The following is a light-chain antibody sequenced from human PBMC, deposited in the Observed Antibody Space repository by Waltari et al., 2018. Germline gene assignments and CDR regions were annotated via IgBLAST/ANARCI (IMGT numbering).Light chain of an antibody. CDR2: DAS. J-gene: IGKJ3*01. V-gene: IGKV1D-13*01. Sequence: AIQLTQSPSSLSASVGHRITITCRASQDIASALAWYVQKPGKAPQLLIYDASTLESGVPSRVSGSGSGTDFTLSISCLQPEDFATYYCQQFINYPLTFGPGTTVDIK. CDR1: QDIASA. CDR3: QQFINYPLT.